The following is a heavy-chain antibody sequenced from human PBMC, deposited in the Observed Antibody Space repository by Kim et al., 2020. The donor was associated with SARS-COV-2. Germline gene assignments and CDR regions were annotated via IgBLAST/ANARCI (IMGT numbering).Heavy chain of an antibody. Sequence: SETLSLTCTVSGGSITSYYWSWIRQSPGKGLEWIGYMYYSGRTIYNPSLLSRVSMSVDTSKNQFSLKLTSVTAADTAVYYCARSAVSFGGFDLVGPWGQG. CDR2: MYYSGRT. V-gene: IGHV4-59*08. D-gene: IGHD5-12*01. CDR1: GGSITSYY. CDR3: ARSAVSFGGFDLVGP. J-gene: IGHJ5*02.